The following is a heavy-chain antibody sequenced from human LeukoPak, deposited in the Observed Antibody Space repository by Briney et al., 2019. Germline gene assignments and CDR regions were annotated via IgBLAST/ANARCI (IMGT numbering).Heavy chain of an antibody. CDR3: ARDGGVRGYSYGFDY. CDR1: GFTVSSNY. Sequence: PGGSLRLSCAASGFTVSSNYMSWVRQAPRKGLEWVSVIYSGGSTYYADSVKGRFTISRDNSKSTLYLQMNSLRAEDTAVYYCARDGGVRGYSYGFDYWGQGTLVTVSS. D-gene: IGHD5-18*01. CDR2: IYSGGST. J-gene: IGHJ4*02. V-gene: IGHV3-53*01.